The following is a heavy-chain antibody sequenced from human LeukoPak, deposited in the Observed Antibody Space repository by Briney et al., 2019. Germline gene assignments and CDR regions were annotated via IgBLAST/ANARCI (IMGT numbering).Heavy chain of an antibody. CDR3: ARAESPFYFDY. V-gene: IGHV3-33*01. CDR2: IWYDGSNK. J-gene: IGHJ4*02. Sequence: GGSLRLSCAASGFTFSSYGMHWVRQAPGKGLEWVAVIWYDGSNKYYADSVKGRFTISRDNAKSSLSLQMNSLSAEDTAVYYCARAESPFYFDYWGQGTLVTVSS. CDR1: GFTFSSYG.